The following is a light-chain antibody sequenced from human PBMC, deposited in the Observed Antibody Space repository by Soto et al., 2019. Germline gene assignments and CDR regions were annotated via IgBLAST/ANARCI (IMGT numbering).Light chain of an antibody. Sequence: IQLNHSPSSLSAYVGDSVTITCRASESMSNCLAWYQQKPGKAPKLLISGASSLQSGVPSRFSGSASGTEFTLTISSLQPDDIATYYCQQCHRYLPFGQGTK. CDR2: GAS. J-gene: IGKJ2*01. V-gene: IGKV1-5*01. CDR1: ESMSNC. CDR3: QQCHRYLP.